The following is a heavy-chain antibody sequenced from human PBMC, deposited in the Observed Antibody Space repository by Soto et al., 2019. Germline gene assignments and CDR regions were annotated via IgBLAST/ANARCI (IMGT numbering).Heavy chain of an antibody. CDR3: ARGIAARESFDY. V-gene: IGHV4-59*01. CDR1: GGSIDNYY. D-gene: IGHD6-6*01. J-gene: IGHJ4*02. CDR2: VYHNGRT. Sequence: PSETLSLTCSVSGGSIDNYYWSWIRQAPGKGLEWIDYVYHNGRTSYNPSLKSRVSISVDRSKNQFSLNLSSVTAADTAVYYCARGIAARESFDYWGQGTLVTVSS.